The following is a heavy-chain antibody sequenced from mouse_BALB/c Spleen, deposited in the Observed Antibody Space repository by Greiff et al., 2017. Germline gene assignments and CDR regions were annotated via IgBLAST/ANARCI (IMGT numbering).Heavy chain of an antibody. CDR3: TREGITTVVADAMDY. J-gene: IGHJ4*01. CDR1: GFNIKDTY. CDR2: IDPANGNT. D-gene: IGHD1-1*01. V-gene: IGHV14-3*02. Sequence: VQLQQSGAELVKPGASVKLSCTASGFNIKDTYMHWVKQRPEQGLEWIGRIDPANGNTKYDPKFQGKATITANTSSNTAYLQLSSLTSEDTAVYYCTREGITTVVADAMDYWGQGTSVTVSS.